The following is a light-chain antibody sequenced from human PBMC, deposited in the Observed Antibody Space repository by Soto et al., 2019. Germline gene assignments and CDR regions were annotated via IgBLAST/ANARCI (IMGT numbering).Light chain of an antibody. CDR1: SRDVGGYNY. CDR3: SSYTTLSLRV. J-gene: IGLJ1*01. Sequence: QSALTQRASVSGSPGQSITISCTGTSRDVGGYNYVSWYQQHAGKAPKLRIDDVSNRPAGVSNRFSGSKSGNTASLTISGLQAEYLPDSSSSSYTTLSLRVFGIGTILPVL. V-gene: IGLV2-14*01. CDR2: DVS.